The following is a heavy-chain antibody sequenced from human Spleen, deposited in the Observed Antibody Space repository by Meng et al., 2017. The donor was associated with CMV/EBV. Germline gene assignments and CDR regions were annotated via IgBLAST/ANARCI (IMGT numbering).Heavy chain of an antibody. Sequence: SETLSLTCTVSGGSISSSSYYWGWIRQPPGKGLEWIGSIYYSGSTYYNPSLKSRVTISVDTSKNQFSLKLSSVTAADTAVYYCARVGGFSYGDQFDYWGQGTLVTVSS. D-gene: IGHD5-18*01. CDR3: ARVGGFSYGDQFDY. CDR2: IYYSGST. V-gene: IGHV4-39*07. J-gene: IGHJ4*02. CDR1: GGSISSSSYY.